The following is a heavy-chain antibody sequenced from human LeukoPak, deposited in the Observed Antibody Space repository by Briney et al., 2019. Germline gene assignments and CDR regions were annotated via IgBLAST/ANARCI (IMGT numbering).Heavy chain of an antibody. V-gene: IGHV5-51*01. CDR2: IYPGDSDT. D-gene: IGHD3-9*01. Sequence: GESLQISCKGSGYSFTTYWIDWVRQMPGKGLEWMGIIYPGDSDTRYSPSFQGQVTISVDKSISTAYLQWSSLKASDTAIYYCARRSRALTGTPFDYWGQGTLVTVSS. CDR1: GYSFTTYW. CDR3: ARRSRALTGTPFDY. J-gene: IGHJ4*02.